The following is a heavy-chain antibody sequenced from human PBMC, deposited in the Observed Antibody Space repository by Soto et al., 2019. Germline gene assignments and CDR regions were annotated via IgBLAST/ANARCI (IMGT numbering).Heavy chain of an antibody. J-gene: IGHJ6*02. CDR3: ASLGTTVTTYPYYYGMDV. CDR1: GYSFTSYW. Sequence: RGESLKISCKGSGYSFTSYWIGWVRQMPGKGLEWMGIIYPGDSDTRYSPSFQGQVTISADKSISTAYLQWSSLKASDTAMYYCASLGTTVTTYPYYYGMDVWGQVTTVTVSS. CDR2: IYPGDSDT. D-gene: IGHD4-17*01. V-gene: IGHV5-51*01.